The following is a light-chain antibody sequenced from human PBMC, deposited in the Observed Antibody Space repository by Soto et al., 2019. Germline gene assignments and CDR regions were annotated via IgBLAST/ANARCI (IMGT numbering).Light chain of an antibody. CDR3: QHYGTSTVT. V-gene: IGKV3-20*01. CDR1: QSVSGTS. Sequence: EIVLTQSPDTLSLSPGERATLSCRASQSVSGTSLAWYQQKPGQSPSLLIHGASSRASDVPDRFSGSGSGTDFTLTISRLEPEDFAVYYCQHYGTSTVTFGGETKVELK. CDR2: GAS. J-gene: IGKJ4*01.